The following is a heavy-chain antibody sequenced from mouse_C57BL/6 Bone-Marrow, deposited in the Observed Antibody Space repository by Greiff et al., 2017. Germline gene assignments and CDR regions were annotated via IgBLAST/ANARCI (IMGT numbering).Heavy chain of an antibody. CDR1: GYTFTSYW. V-gene: IGHV1-69*01. Sequence: QVQLQQPGAELVMPGASVKLSCKASGYTFTSYWMHWVKQRPGQGLEWIGEIDPSDSYTNYNQKFKGKSTLTVDKSSSTAYMQLSSLTSEDSAVYYCARDCNWYFDVWGTGTTVTGSS. CDR3: ARDCNWYFDV. J-gene: IGHJ1*03. CDR2: IDPSDSYT.